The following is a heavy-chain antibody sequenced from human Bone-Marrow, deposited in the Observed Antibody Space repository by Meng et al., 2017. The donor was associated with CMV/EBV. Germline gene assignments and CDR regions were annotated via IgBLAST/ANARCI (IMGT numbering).Heavy chain of an antibody. V-gene: IGHV3-23*01. CDR1: GFTFDDYA. Sequence: GESLKISCAASGFTFDDYAMHWVRQAPGKGLEWVSGISGSGGSTYYADSVKGRFTISRDNSKNTLYLQMNSLRAEDTAVYYCARGGIANLDYWGQGTLVTVSS. CDR3: ARGGIANLDY. CDR2: ISGSGGST. J-gene: IGHJ4*02. D-gene: IGHD3-16*01.